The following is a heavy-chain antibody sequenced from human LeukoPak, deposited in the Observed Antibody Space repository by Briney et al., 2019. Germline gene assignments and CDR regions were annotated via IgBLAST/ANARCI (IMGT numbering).Heavy chain of an antibody. J-gene: IGHJ4*02. CDR3: AREAGY. V-gene: IGHV3-7*04. CDR2: IKQDGSDK. Sequence: PGGSLRLSCAASGFTFSSWWMSWVRQAPGKGLEWVANIKQDGSDKFYVDSVKGRFTISRDSAKSSLYLQMNSLRAEDTAVYYCAREAGYWGQGTLVTVSS. CDR1: GFTFSSWW.